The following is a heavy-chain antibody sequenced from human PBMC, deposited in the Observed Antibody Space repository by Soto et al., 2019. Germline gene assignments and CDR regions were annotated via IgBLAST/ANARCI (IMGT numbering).Heavy chain of an antibody. Sequence: ASVKVSCKASGYSFTDYHIHWVRQAPGQGLEWLGRINPKSGGTSTAQKFQGWVTMTTDTSISTAYMELSRLRSDDTAVYYCARDFQDDYWGQGTLVTVSS. V-gene: IGHV1-2*04. CDR3: ARDFQDDY. J-gene: IGHJ4*02. CDR2: INPKSGGT. CDR1: GYSFTDYH.